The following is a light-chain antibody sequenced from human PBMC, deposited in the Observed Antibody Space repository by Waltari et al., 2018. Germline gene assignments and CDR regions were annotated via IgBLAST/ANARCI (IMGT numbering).Light chain of an antibody. J-gene: IGKJ1*01. CDR3: QQYSDGTPWT. V-gene: IGKV3-15*01. CDR1: QSIGNN. CDR2: DAS. Sequence: EIVMTQSPSTVSVSPGERATLSCRATQSIGNNLAWYQQRPGQAPRLLIYDASTRPTGVSDRFTGSGSGTEFSLTISGLQSEDFAIYYCQQYSDGTPWTFGQGTKVEI.